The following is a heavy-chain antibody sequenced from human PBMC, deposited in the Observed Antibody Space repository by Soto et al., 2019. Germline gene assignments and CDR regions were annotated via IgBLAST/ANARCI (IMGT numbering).Heavy chain of an antibody. D-gene: IGHD1-26*01. CDR2: MSPSSGNT. CDR3: VRGEWELGY. J-gene: IGHJ4*02. CDR1: GYTFTSYD. V-gene: IGHV1-8*01. Sequence: QVQLVQSGAEVREPGASVKVSCKASGYTFTSYDINWVRQATGQGLEWMGWMSPSSGNTGYAQTFQGRVAMTRDTSIVTAYMELSSLRSEDTAVYFCVRGEWELGYWGQGTLVTVSS.